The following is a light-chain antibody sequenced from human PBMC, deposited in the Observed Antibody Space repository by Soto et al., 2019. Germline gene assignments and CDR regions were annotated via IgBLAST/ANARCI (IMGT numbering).Light chain of an antibody. CDR1: NSDIGVYNH. Sequence: QSALTQPASVSGSPGQSITISCTGTNSDIGVYNHVSWYQQEPGKAPKLMIYEVSNRPSGVSNRFSGSKSGNTASLTISGLQAEVEADYYCCSYTTSSTPVVFGGGTKLTVL. CDR3: CSYTTSSTPVV. CDR2: EVS. V-gene: IGLV2-14*01. J-gene: IGLJ2*01.